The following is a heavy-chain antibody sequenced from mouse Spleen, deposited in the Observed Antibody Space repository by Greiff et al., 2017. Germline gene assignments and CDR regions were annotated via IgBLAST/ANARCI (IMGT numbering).Heavy chain of an antibody. J-gene: IGHJ4*01. CDR2: IWSDGST. CDR3: ARNGGYDYIYAMDY. CDR1: GFSLTSYG. D-gene: IGHD2-4*01. Sequence: QVQLQQSGPGLVAPSQSLSITCTVSGFSLTSYGVHWVRQPPGKGLEWLVVIWSDGSTTYNSALKSRLSISKDNSKSQVFLKMNSLQTDDTAMYYCARNGGYDYIYAMDYWGQGTSVTVSS. V-gene: IGHV2-6*02.